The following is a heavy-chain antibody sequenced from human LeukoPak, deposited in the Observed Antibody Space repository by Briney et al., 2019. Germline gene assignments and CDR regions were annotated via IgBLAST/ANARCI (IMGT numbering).Heavy chain of an antibody. CDR2: ISGSGGST. CDR1: GFTFSSYA. J-gene: IGHJ4*02. D-gene: IGHD6-25*01. CDR3: AKDPVDSSGWTVYDY. Sequence: PGGSLRLSCAASGFTFSSYAMSWVRQAPGKGLEWVSAISGSGGSTYYADSVKGRFTISRDNSKNTLYLQMNSLRAEDTAVYYCAKDPVDSSGWTVYDYGGQGTLVTVSS. V-gene: IGHV3-23*01.